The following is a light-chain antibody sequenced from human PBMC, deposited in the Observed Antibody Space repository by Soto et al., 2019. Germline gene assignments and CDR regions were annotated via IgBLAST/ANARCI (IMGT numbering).Light chain of an antibody. CDR1: QSISSW. CDR3: QLPEIYPST. V-gene: IGKV1-5*03. CDR2: KAS. J-gene: IGKJ4*01. Sequence: IQLNQYPNTLSASVGDRVTITCLASQSISSWLAWYQQKPGKAPKLLIYKASSLESGVPSRFSGSGSGTEFTLTISSLQPDDFAPYCCQLPEIYPSTFGGVTKVDI.